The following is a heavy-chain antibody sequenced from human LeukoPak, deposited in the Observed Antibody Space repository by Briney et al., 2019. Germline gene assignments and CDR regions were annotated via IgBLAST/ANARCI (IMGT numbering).Heavy chain of an antibody. J-gene: IGHJ3*02. CDR3: ARDEFVASDFTGAFDI. CDR2: ISWNSCSI. V-gene: IGHV3-9*03. Sequence: GRSLRLSCAASGFTFDNYAIHWVRQAPGKGMEWVSGISWNSCSIGYADSVKGRFTIYRDNAQNSLYLQMNSLRTEDMALYYCARDEFVASDFTGAFDIWGQGTMVTVSS. CDR1: GFTFDNYA. D-gene: IGHD2-8*02.